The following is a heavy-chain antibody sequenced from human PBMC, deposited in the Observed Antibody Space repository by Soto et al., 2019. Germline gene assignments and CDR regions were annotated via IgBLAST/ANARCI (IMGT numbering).Heavy chain of an antibody. J-gene: IGHJ3*02. CDR2: IFSNDEK. V-gene: IGHV2-26*01. CDR1: GFSLSNSRMG. Sequence: QVTLKESGPVLVKPTETLTLTCTVSGFSLSNSRMGVSWIRQSPGKALEWLAHIFSNDEKSYSTALKSRLTISKDTSKSQVVLTMTNMDPVDTAPYYCARINHGPDAFDIWGQGTMVTVSS. CDR3: ARINHGPDAFDI.